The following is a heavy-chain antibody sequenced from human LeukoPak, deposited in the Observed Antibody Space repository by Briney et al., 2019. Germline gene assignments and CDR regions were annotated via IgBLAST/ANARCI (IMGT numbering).Heavy chain of an antibody. D-gene: IGHD3-22*01. CDR2: ISSSSSYI. CDR3: ARDHRGYYDSSGEFDY. Sequence: RGSLRLSCAASGFTFSSYSTNWVRQAPGKGLEWVSSISSSSSYIYYADSVKGRFTISRDNAKNSLYLQMNSLRAEDTAVYYCARDHRGYYDSSGEFDYWGQGTLVTVSS. CDR1: GFTFSSYS. V-gene: IGHV3-21*01. J-gene: IGHJ4*02.